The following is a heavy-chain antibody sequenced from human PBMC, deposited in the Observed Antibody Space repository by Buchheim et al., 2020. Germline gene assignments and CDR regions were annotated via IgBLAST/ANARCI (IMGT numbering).Heavy chain of an antibody. CDR1: GFTFSGSA. J-gene: IGHJ4*02. CDR2: IRSKANSSAT. CDR3: TRFYSSSNGFDY. D-gene: IGHD6-6*01. Sequence: EVQLVESGGGLVQPGGSLKLSCAASGFTFSGSAMHWVCQASGKGLEWVGRIRSKANSSATAYAASVKGRFTISRADSKNTAYLQMNSLKTEDTAVYYCTRFYSSSNGFDYWGQGTL. V-gene: IGHV3-73*02.